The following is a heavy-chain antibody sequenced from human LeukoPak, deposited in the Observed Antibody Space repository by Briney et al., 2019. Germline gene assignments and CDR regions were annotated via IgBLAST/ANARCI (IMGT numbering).Heavy chain of an antibody. J-gene: IGHJ5*02. V-gene: IGHV3-23*01. Sequence: GSLRLSCAASGFTFSSYAMSWVRQAPGKGLEWVSAISGSGGSTYYADSVKGRFTISRDNSKNTLYLQMNSLRAEDTAVYYCATRTIFGVVIPWGQGTLVTVSS. CDR1: GFTFSSYA. CDR3: ATRTIFGVVIP. D-gene: IGHD3-3*01. CDR2: ISGSGGST.